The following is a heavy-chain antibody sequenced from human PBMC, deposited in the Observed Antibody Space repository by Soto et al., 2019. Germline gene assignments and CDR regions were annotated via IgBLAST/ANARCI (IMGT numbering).Heavy chain of an antibody. CDR2: IYHSGTT. CDR3: ARELQYWFDP. V-gene: IGHV4-59*01. D-gene: IGHD1-1*01. J-gene: IGHJ5*02. CDR1: GGSFSSYY. Sequence: PSETLSLTCTVSGGSFSSYYWSWIRQPPGKGLEWIGYIYHSGTTTYNPSLKSRVTISVDTSKNQIYLRLSSVTAADTAVYYCARELQYWFDPWGKVTLVTSSS.